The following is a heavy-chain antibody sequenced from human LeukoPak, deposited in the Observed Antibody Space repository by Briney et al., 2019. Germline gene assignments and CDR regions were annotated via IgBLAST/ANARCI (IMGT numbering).Heavy chain of an antibody. Sequence: PSETLSLTCAVSGYSISSDYWWSGVRQPPGKGLVWIGEIHHSGRTNYSPSLKSRVTMSVDKSKNHFSLKLTSVTAADTAVYYCARNGDYSADSWGQGTLLTVSS. CDR2: IHHSGRT. V-gene: IGHV4-4*02. CDR1: GYSISSDYW. J-gene: IGHJ4*02. CDR3: ARNGDYSADS. D-gene: IGHD4-17*01.